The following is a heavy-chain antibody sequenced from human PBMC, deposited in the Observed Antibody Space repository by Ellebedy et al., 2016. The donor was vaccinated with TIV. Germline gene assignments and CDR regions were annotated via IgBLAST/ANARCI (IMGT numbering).Heavy chain of an antibody. CDR2: IIPIFGTV. Sequence: AASVKVSCKPSGGTFSSYAISWVRQVPGQGLEWMGGIIPIFGTVNYAQKFQGRVTITADKSTTTAYMELSSLTSEDTAVYYCAKNEGWSAWYTQKSDYWGQGTLVTSPQ. D-gene: IGHD6-19*01. V-gene: IGHV1-69*06. CDR1: GGTFSSYA. CDR3: AKNEGWSAWYTQKSDY. J-gene: IGHJ4*02.